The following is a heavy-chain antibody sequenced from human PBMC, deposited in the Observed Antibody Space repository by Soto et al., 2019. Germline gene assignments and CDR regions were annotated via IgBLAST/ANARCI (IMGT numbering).Heavy chain of an antibody. J-gene: IGHJ6*03. V-gene: IGHV3-9*01. CDR2: ISWNSGSI. CDR1: GFTFDDYA. Sequence: GGSLRLSCAASGFTFDDYAMHWVRQAPGKGLEWVSGISWNSGSIGYADSVKGRFTISRDNAKNSLYLQMNSLRAEDTALYYCAKGARGLYGSGSLPYYYMDVWGKGTTVTVSS. CDR3: AKGARGLYGSGSLPYYYMDV. D-gene: IGHD3-10*01.